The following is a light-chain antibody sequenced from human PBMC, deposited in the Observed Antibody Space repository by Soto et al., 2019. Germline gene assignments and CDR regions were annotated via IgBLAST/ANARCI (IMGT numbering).Light chain of an antibody. J-gene: IGKJ1*01. CDR3: QQYNSYSVT. CDR1: QSISSR. Sequence: DIQMTQSPSTLSASVGDRVTITCRASQSISSRLAWYQQKPGKAPKFLVYDASNFESGVPSRFSGRESGKEFTLTISRLQPDDFATYYRQQYNSYSVTFGQGTKADI. CDR2: DAS. V-gene: IGKV1-5*01.